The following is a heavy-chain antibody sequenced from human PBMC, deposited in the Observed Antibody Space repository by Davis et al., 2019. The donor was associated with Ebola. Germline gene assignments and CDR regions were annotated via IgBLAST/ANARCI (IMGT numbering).Heavy chain of an antibody. J-gene: IGHJ5*02. CDR2: ISAYNGNT. V-gene: IGHV1-18*01. CDR1: GYTFTSYG. CDR3: AGVPRGRGWGVTTFWFDP. D-gene: IGHD4-11*01. Sequence: AASVKVSCKASGYTFTSYGINWVRQAPGQGLEWMGWISAYNGNTNYAQKLQGRVTMTTDTSTSTAYMELRSLSSDDTAVYYCAGVPRGRGWGVTTFWFDPWGQGTLVTVSS.